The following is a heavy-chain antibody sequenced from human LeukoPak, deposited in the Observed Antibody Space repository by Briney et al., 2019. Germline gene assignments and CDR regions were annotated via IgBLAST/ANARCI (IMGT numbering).Heavy chain of an antibody. CDR2: IIPIFGTA. CDR1: GGTFSSYA. CDR3: ARDPIEPSIAARLHYYYGMDV. J-gene: IGHJ6*02. V-gene: IGHV1-69*13. D-gene: IGHD6-6*01. Sequence: VASVKVSCKASGGTFSSYAISWVRQAPGQGLEWMGGIIPIFGTANYAQKFQGRVTIAADESTSTAYMELSSLRSEDTAVYYCARDPIEPSIAARLHYYYGMDVWGQGTTVTVSS.